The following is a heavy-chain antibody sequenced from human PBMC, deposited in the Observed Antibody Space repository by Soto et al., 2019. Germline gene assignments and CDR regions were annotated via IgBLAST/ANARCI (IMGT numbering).Heavy chain of an antibody. V-gene: IGHV1-69*02. CDR1: GGTFSSYT. CDR2: IIPILGIA. D-gene: IGHD2-2*01. CDR3: ARERDCSSTSCYRNYCYYIYV. Sequence: QVQLVQSGAEVKKPGSSVKVSCKASGGTFSSYTISWVRQAPGQGLEWMGRIIPILGIANYAQKFQGRVTITADKSTSTAYMELSSLRSEDTAVYYCARERDCSSTSCYRNYCYYIYVWGKLTTVTVSS. J-gene: IGHJ6*03.